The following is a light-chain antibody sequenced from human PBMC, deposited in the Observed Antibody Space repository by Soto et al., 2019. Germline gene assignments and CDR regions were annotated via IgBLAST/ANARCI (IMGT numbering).Light chain of an antibody. CDR1: QSISVRH. J-gene: IGKJ1*01. Sequence: EIVLTQSPGTLSLSPGERATLSCRASQSISVRHLAWYQQKPGQIPRLLIFDTASRAIGIPDRFSGSGSGTDFTLTISRLEPEDFAVYYCLQYGSAPRAFGQGTKVQI. CDR2: DTA. CDR3: LQYGSAPRA. V-gene: IGKV3-20*01.